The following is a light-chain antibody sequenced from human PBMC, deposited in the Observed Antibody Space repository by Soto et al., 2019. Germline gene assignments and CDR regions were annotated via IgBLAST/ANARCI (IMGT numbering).Light chain of an antibody. J-gene: IGKJ5*01. Sequence: DIQMTQSPSSLSASVGDRVTITCRASQSISSYLNWYQQKPGKAPKLLIYAASSLQSGVPSRFSGSESGTDFTLTISCLQSEDFATYYCQQYYNYPITFGQGTRLEIK. CDR1: QSISSY. CDR3: QQYYNYPIT. V-gene: IGKV1-39*01. CDR2: AAS.